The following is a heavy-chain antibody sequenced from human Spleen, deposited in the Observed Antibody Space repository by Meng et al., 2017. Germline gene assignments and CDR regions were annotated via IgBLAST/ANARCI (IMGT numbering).Heavy chain of an antibody. V-gene: IGHV3-15*01. CDR2: IKRNSDGGTI. J-gene: IGHJ4*02. CDR1: GLSFTDCW. Sequence: VKRVESWGGLVRPGGSLSLSCVASGLSFTDCWMSWVRQAPGKGMEWVGRIKRNSDGGTIDYAAPVKGRFTISRDDSKNTLYLQMDSLITEDTTVYFCATGAAAADHWGQGTLVTVSS. D-gene: IGHD6-13*01. CDR3: ATGAAAADH.